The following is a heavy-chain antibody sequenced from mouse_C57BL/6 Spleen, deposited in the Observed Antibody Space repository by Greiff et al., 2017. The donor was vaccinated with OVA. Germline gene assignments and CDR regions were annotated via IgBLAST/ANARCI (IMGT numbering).Heavy chain of an antibody. V-gene: IGHV4-1*01. CDR1: GIDFSRYW. D-gene: IGHD2-5*01. J-gene: IGHJ3*01. CDR3: ASYSNYSAWFAY. Sequence: EVKLQESGGGLVQPGGSLKLSCAASGIDFSRYWMRWVRRAPGTGLEWIGEINPESSTINYAPSLKDKFIISRDNAKNTLDLQMSKVRSEDTARYYCASYSNYSAWFAYWGQGTLVTVSA. CDR2: INPESSTI.